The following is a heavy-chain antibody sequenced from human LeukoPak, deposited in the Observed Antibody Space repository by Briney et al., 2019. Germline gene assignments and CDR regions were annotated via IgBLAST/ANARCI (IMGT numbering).Heavy chain of an antibody. Sequence: PGGSLRLSCGASGFNFTKHWMTWVRQAPGKGLEWVASINQDGSDENYLDSVKGRFTISRDNAQNSLYLYVNSLTPEDTAIFYCVRGYSTTYYAWLEPWGQGTLVTVSS. D-gene: IGHD2/OR15-2a*01. V-gene: IGHV3-7*01. CDR1: GFNFTKHW. CDR2: INQDGSDE. CDR3: VRGYSTTYYAWLEP. J-gene: IGHJ5*02.